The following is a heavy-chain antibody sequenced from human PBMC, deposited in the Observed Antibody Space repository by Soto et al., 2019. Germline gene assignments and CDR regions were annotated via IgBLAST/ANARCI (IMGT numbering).Heavy chain of an antibody. D-gene: IGHD2-21*01. J-gene: IGHJ4*02. CDR3: AKRNYSFDY. Sequence: GGSLSLSCAASGFTFSIYAMSWVRQAPGKGLEWVSAISSGGGTTDYADSVKGRFTISRDNSKNTLYLQMSSLRAEDTAVYYCAKRNYSFDYWGQGALVTVSS. V-gene: IGHV3-23*01. CDR2: ISSGGGTT. CDR1: GFTFSIYA.